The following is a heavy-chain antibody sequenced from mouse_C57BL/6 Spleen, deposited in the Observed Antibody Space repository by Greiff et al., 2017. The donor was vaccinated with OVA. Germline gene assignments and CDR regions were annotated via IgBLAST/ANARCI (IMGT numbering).Heavy chain of an antibody. V-gene: IGHV1-26*01. CDR2: IITNNGGT. CDR1: GYTFTDYY. D-gene: IGHD1-1*02. Sequence: EVQLQQSGPELVKPGASVKISCKASGYTFTDYYMNWVKQSHGKSLEWIGDIITNNGGTIYNQKFKGQATLTVDKSSSTAYMDLRSLTSEGSAVYYCAIWAGTWFAVWGKGTLVTVYA. J-gene: IGHJ3*01. CDR3: AIWAGTWFAV.